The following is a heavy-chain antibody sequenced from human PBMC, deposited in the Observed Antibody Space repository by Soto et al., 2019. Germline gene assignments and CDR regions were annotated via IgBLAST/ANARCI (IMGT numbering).Heavy chain of an antibody. CDR1: GGTFSSYA. V-gene: IGHV1-69*13. CDR2: IIPIFGTA. D-gene: IGHD2-15*01. J-gene: IGHJ5*02. CDR3: ARENPDIVVVVAATNNWFDP. Sequence: SVKVSCKASGGTFSSYAISWVRQAPGQGLEWMGGIIPIFGTANYAQKFQGRVTITADESTSTAYMELSSLRSEDTAVYYCARENPDIVVVVAATNNWFDPWGQGTLVTVSS.